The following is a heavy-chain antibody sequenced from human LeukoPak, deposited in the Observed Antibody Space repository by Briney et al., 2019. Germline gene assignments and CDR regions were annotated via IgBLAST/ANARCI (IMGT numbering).Heavy chain of an antibody. CDR1: GFTVSSNY. J-gene: IGHJ4*02. D-gene: IGHD3-9*01. CDR2: IYSGGST. Sequence: GGSLRLSCAASGFTVSSNYMSWVRQAQGKGLEWVSVIYSGGSTYYADSVKGRFTISRDNSKNTLYLQMNSLRAEDTAVYYCARDILTDSDYWGQGTLVTVSS. CDR3: ARDILTDSDY. V-gene: IGHV3-53*01.